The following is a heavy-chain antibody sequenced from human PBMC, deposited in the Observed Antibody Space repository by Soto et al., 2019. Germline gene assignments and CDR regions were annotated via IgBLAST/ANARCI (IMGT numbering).Heavy chain of an antibody. J-gene: IGHJ4*02. CDR2: IYFSGSN. CDR1: GGSISSSSYY. D-gene: IGHD1-26*01. CDR3: ARLPYSTSLDY. V-gene: IGHV4-39*01. Sequence: QVKLQESGPGLVKPSETLSLTCTVSGGSISSSSYYWGWIRQPPGKGLEWIGTIYFSGSNYYNPSLKSRVTIYVDTSKNQFSLKLSSVTAADTAVYYCARLPYSTSLDYWGQGTLVTVSS.